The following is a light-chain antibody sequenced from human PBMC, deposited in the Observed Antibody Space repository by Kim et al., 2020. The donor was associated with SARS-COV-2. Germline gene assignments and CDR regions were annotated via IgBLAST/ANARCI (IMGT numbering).Light chain of an antibody. V-gene: IGKV1-27*01. Sequence: DIQMTQSPSSLSASVGDRVTITCRASQDISNYLAWYQQEPGKVPKLLIYAASALQSGVPSRFGGSGSGTDFTLTITSLQPEDVATYYCQTYDSVPWTFGPRTKVDIK. CDR1: QDISNY. CDR2: AAS. J-gene: IGKJ1*01. CDR3: QTYDSVPWT.